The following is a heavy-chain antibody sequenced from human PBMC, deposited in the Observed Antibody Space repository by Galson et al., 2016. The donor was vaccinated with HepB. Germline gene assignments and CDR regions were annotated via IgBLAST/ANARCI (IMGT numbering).Heavy chain of an antibody. V-gene: IGHV3-30*18. CDR1: GFTFSSYG. CDR3: AKDRSKTSYFDY. CDR2: ISYDGTYK. Sequence: SLRLSCAASGFTFSSYGMHWVRQAPGKGLEWVAVISYDGTYKYCADSVKGRFTISRDNSKNTVYLQMNGLRAEDTALYYCAKDRSKTSYFDYWGQGTLVTVSS. J-gene: IGHJ4*02.